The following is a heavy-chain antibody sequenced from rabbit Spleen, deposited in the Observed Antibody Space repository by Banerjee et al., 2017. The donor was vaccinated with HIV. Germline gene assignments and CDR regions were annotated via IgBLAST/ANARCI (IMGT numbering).Heavy chain of an antibody. CDR1: GVSFSINSY. CDR2: IDAGSSAFT. V-gene: IGHV1S45*01. D-gene: IGHD1-1*01. CDR3: ARDLPDVIGWNFGW. J-gene: IGHJ4*01. Sequence: QEQLVESGGDLVKPGASLTLTCTASGVSFSINSYMCWVRQAPGKGLEWIACIDAGSSAFTYFATWAKGRFTISKTSSTTVTLQMTRLTAADTATYFCARDLPDVIGWNFGWWGQGTLVTVS.